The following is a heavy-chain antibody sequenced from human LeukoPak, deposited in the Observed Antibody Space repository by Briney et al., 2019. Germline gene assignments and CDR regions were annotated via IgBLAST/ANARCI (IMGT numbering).Heavy chain of an antibody. V-gene: IGHV3-23*01. J-gene: IGHJ5*02. CDR3: AKDLMGIAAAGTSPSPWFDP. Sequence: GGSLRLPCAASGFTFSSYAMSWVRQAPGKGLEWVSAISGSGGSTYYADSVKGRFTISRDNSKNTLYLQMNSLRAEDTAVYYCAKDLMGIAAAGTSPSPWFDPWGQGTLVTVSS. CDR1: GFTFSSYA. D-gene: IGHD6-13*01. CDR2: ISGSGGST.